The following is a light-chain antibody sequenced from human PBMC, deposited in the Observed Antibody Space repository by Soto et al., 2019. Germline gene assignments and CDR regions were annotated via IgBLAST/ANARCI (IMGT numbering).Light chain of an antibody. V-gene: IGLV2-14*03. CDR3: SSYTTSNTRQIV. CDR2: DVS. CDR1: SSDVGGYNY. Sequence: QSALTQPASVSGSPGQSINISCTGTSSDVGGYNYVSWYQHHPGKAPKLIIYDVSNRPSGVSNPFSGCKSGNTASLTISGLQPEDEADYYCSSYTTSNTRQIVFGTGTKLTVL. J-gene: IGLJ1*01.